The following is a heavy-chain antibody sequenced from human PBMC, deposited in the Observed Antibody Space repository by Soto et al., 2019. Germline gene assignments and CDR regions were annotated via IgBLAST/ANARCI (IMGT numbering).Heavy chain of an antibody. J-gene: IGHJ6*02. CDR2: IFYSGST. V-gene: IGHV4-39*01. CDR1: GGSISSSSYY. Sequence: PSETLSLTCTVSGGSISSSSYYWGWIRQPPGKGLEWIGSIFYSGSTYYNPSLKGRVTISVDTSKNQFSLKLSSVTAADTAVYYCARHLTYCSAGSCYSDFPYYGMDVWGQGTTVTVS. CDR3: ARHLTYCSAGSCYSDFPYYGMDV. D-gene: IGHD2-15*01.